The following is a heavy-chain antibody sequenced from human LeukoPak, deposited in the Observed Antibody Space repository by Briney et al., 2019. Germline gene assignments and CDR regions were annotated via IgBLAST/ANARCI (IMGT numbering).Heavy chain of an antibody. Sequence: SETLSLTCNVSGVSISSGSNYWGWIRQPPGKTLEWIGSIYSSGSTYYNSSLKSRVIILIDTSKNHFSLTLSSVTAADTAVYYRTRSDGYGLVGIWGQGTMVTVSS. V-gene: IGHV4-39*07. J-gene: IGHJ3*01. D-gene: IGHD3-10*01. CDR2: IYSSGST. CDR1: GVSISSGSNY. CDR3: TRSDGYGLVGI.